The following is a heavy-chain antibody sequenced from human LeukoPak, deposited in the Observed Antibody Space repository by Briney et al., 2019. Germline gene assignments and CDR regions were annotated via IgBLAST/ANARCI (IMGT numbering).Heavy chain of an antibody. J-gene: IGHJ5*02. CDR1: GYSISSGYY. CDR3: ARFLRPRYCSGGSCYSQGFDP. Sequence: SETLSLTCTVSGYSISSGYYWGWIRQPPGKGLEWIGSIYYSGSTYYNPSLKSRVTISVDTSKNQFSLKLSSVTAADTAVYYCARFLRPRYCSGGSCYSQGFDPWGQGTLVTVSS. CDR2: IYYSGST. V-gene: IGHV4-38-2*02. D-gene: IGHD2-15*01.